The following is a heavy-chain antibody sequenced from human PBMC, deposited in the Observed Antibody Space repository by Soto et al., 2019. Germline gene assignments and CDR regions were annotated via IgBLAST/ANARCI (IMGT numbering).Heavy chain of an antibody. V-gene: IGHV4-59*11. D-gene: IGHD6-13*01. CDR3: ATRPPGATWYGVFDY. J-gene: IGHJ4*02. Sequence: SETLSLTCTGSGASITNRYWSWIRQSPGKGPEWIGYVYHSGATNYNPSLETRVTISLDSSKNQFSLELNSVTAADTAVYYCATRPPGATWYGVFDYWSQGTLVT. CDR1: GASITNRY. CDR2: VYHSGAT.